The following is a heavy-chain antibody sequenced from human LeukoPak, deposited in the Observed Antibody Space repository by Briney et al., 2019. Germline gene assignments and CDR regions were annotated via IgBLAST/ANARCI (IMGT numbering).Heavy chain of an antibody. CDR3: ARDRPHDAFDI. CDR2: IYPGDSDT. Sequence: GESLKISCKGSGYSFTSYWIGWVRQMPGKGLEWMGIIYPGDSDTRYSPSFQGQVTISADKSITTAYLQWSSLKASDTATYYCARDRPHDAFDIWGQGTMVTVSS. J-gene: IGHJ3*02. CDR1: GYSFTSYW. V-gene: IGHV5-51*01.